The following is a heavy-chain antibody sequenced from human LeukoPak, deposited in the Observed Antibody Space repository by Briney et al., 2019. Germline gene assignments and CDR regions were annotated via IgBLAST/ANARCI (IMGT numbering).Heavy chain of an antibody. Sequence: SETLSLTSAVSGASISGSGYYLGWIRQSPGKGLEWIGNIYYTGNTYYNASLQSRVTISIDTSENQFSLRLNSVTAADTAMYYCVKSGGYGLIDYWGPGTLVTVSS. J-gene: IGHJ4*02. CDR2: IYYTGNT. CDR3: VKSGGYGLIDY. V-gene: IGHV4-39*01. D-gene: IGHD1-26*01. CDR1: GASISGSGYY.